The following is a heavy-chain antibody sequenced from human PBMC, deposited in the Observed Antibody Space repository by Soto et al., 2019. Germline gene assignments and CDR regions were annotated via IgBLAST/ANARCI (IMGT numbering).Heavy chain of an antibody. CDR2: IDPSDSQT. D-gene: IGHD3-22*01. J-gene: IGHJ4*02. CDR3: ARQIYDSDTGPNFQYYFDS. CDR1: GYSFAGYW. V-gene: IGHV5-10-1*01. Sequence: GESLKISCKGSGYSFAGYWITWVRQKPGKGLEWMGRIDPSDSQTYYSPSFRGHVTISVTKSTTTVFLQWSSLRASDTAMYYCARQIYDSDTGPNFQYYFDSWGQGTPVTVSP.